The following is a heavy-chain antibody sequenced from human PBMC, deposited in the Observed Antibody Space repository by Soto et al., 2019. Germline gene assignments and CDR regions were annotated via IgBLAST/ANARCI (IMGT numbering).Heavy chain of an antibody. J-gene: IGHJ4*02. CDR3: ARLGRVEY. Sequence: LSETLSLTWTVSAGSPSPSSYFWGWLPQPQGKGLEWIGSIYYSGSTYYNPSLKSRVTISVDTSKNQFSLKLSSVTAADTAVYYCARLGRVEYWGQGTLGNVSS. V-gene: IGHV4-39*01. CDR2: IYYSGST. D-gene: IGHD2-15*01. CDR1: AGSPSPSSYF.